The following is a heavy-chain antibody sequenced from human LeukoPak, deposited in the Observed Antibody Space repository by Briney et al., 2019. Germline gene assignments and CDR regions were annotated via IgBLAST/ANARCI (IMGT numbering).Heavy chain of an antibody. D-gene: IGHD3-3*01. Sequence: SETLSLTCAVSGGSISSGGYSWSWIRQPPGKGLEWIGCIYYSGSTYYNPSLKSRVTISVDTSKNQFSLKLNSVTAADTAVYYCARGYDFWSGLLGGWFDPWGHGTLVTVSS. CDR3: ARGYDFWSGLLGGWFDP. V-gene: IGHV4-30-4*07. CDR2: IYYSGST. J-gene: IGHJ5*02. CDR1: GGSISSGGYS.